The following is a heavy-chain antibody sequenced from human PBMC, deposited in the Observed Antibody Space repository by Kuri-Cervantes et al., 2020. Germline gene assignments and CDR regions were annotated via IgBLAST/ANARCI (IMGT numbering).Heavy chain of an antibody. J-gene: IGHJ6*03. Sequence: GGSLRLSCAASGFTFSNYWMHWVRQVPGKGLVWVSRIDTDGSTTTYADSVKGRFTISRDNSKNTLYLQMNSLRAEDTAVYYCARGLRFLEWFDYYYMDVWGKGTTVTVSS. D-gene: IGHD3-3*01. CDR3: ARGLRFLEWFDYYYMDV. CDR1: GFTFSNYW. V-gene: IGHV3-74*01. CDR2: IDTDGSTT.